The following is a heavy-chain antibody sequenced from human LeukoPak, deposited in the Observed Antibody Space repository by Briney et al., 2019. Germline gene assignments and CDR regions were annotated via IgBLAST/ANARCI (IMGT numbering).Heavy chain of an antibody. Sequence: PGGSLRLSCAASGFTFSSYAMHWVRQAPGKGLEWVAVISYDGSNKYYADSVKGRFTISRDNSKNTLYLQMNSLRAEDTAVYYCARARSGVWGQGTLVTVSS. D-gene: IGHD3-10*01. CDR1: GFTFSSYA. J-gene: IGHJ4*02. V-gene: IGHV3-30*04. CDR2: ISYDGSNK. CDR3: ARARSGV.